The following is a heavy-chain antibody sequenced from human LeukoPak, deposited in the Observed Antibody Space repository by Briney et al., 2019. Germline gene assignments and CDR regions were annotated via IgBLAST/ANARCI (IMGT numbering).Heavy chain of an antibody. Sequence: ASVKVSCKASGYTFTTYTIHWVRQAPGQRLEWMGWINAGNGDTKFSQKFQGRVTITADESTSTAYMELSSLRSEDTAVYYCARDDGDYVIEYFQHWGHGTLVTVSS. V-gene: IGHV1-3*01. CDR3: ARDDGDYVIEYFQH. D-gene: IGHD4-17*01. J-gene: IGHJ1*01. CDR1: GYTFTTYT. CDR2: INAGNGDT.